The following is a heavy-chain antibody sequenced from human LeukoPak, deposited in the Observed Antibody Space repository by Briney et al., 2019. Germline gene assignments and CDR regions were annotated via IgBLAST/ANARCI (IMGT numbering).Heavy chain of an antibody. J-gene: IGHJ4*02. CDR2: IWYDGSNK. Sequence: GGSLRLSCAASGFTFSSYGMHWVRQAPGKGLEWVAVIWYDGSNKYYADSVKGRFTISRDNSKNTLYLQMNSLRAEDTAVYYCASSYYGSGNFDYWGQGTLVTVSS. V-gene: IGHV3-33*01. CDR1: GFTFSSYG. D-gene: IGHD3-10*01. CDR3: ASSYYGSGNFDY.